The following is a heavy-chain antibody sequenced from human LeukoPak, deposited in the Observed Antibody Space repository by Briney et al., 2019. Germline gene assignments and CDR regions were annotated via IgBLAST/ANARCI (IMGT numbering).Heavy chain of an antibody. V-gene: IGHV1-69*05. J-gene: IGHJ4*02. CDR1: GGTFSSYA. Sequence: SVKVSCKASGGTFSSYAISWVRQAPGQGLEWMGGIIPIFGTANYAQKFQGRVTITTDESTSTAYMELSSLRSEDTAVYYCAKNYYDSSGYYYAFDYWGQGTLVTVSS. CDR2: IIPIFGTA. CDR3: AKNYYDSSGYYYAFDY. D-gene: IGHD3-22*01.